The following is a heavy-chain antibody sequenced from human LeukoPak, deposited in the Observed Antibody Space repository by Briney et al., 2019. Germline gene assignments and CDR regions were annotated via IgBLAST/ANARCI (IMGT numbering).Heavy chain of an antibody. CDR3: ARGTGIAAAGDY. V-gene: IGHV1-69*05. J-gene: IGHJ4*02. Sequence: ASVKVSCKASGGTFRSYAISWVRQAPGQGLEWMGGIIPIFGTANYAQKFQGRVTITTDESTSTAYMELSSLRSEDTAVYYCARGTGIAAAGDYWGQGTLVTVSS. D-gene: IGHD6-13*01. CDR1: GGTFRSYA. CDR2: IIPIFGTA.